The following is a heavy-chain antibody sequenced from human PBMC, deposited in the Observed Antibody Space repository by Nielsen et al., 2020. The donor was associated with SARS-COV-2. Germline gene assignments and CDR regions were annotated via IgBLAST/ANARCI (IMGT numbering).Heavy chain of an antibody. CDR3: AKSRRRGYIYGPLDS. J-gene: IGHJ4*02. CDR1: GFRVSQFG. D-gene: IGHD5-18*01. Sequence: GESLKISCAASGFRVSQFGMHWVRQAPGKGLESVAVISYDGTGKKYADSVKGRFTISSDGSKSTLYLQMNSLRAEDTAVYYCAKSRRRGYIYGPLDSWGQGTLVTVSS. V-gene: IGHV3-30*18. CDR2: ISYDGTGK.